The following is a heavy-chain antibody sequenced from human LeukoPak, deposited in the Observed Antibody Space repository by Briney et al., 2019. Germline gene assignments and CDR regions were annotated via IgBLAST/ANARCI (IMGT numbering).Heavy chain of an antibody. D-gene: IGHD3-10*01. Sequence: GASVKVSCKASGYTFTGYYMHWVRQAPGQGLEWMGRISPNSGGTSYAQRFQGRVTLTRDTSITTAYMELTSLRSDDTAVYYCARDRGSGDVFDYWGQGTLVTVSS. CDR2: ISPNSGGT. V-gene: IGHV1-2*06. CDR1: GYTFTGYY. CDR3: ARDRGSGDVFDY. J-gene: IGHJ4*02.